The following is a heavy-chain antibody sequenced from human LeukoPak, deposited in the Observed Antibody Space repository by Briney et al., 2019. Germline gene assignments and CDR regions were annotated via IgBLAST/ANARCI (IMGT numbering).Heavy chain of an antibody. CDR3: VRQQLVHIDY. J-gene: IGHJ4*02. CDR1: GFTFSTYR. D-gene: IGHD6-13*01. CDR2: INSDGTST. V-gene: IGHV3-74*01. Sequence: GGSLRLSCAASGFTFSTYRMHWVRQAPGKGLVWVSRINSDGTSTSYADSVRGRFTISRDNAKSTLFLQMNSLRAEDTAVYYCVRQQLVHIDYWGQGNLVTVSS.